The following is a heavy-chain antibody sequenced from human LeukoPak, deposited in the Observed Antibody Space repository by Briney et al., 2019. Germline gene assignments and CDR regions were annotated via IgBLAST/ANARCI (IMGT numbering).Heavy chain of an antibody. CDR3: AKDSVSRGYSYGFPDY. V-gene: IGHV3-9*01. Sequence: PGGSLRLSCAASGFTFDDYAMHWVRHAPGKGLEWVSGISWSSGSIGYADSVKGRFTISRDNAKNSLYLQMNSLRAEDTALYYCAKDSVSRGYSYGFPDYWGQGTLVTVSS. CDR1: GFTFDDYA. CDR2: ISWSSGSI. J-gene: IGHJ4*02. D-gene: IGHD5-18*01.